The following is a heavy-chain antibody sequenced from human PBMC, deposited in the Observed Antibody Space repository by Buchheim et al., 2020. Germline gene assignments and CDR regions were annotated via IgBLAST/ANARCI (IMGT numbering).Heavy chain of an antibody. CDR3: AKSQLGAVLETFDI. J-gene: IGHJ3*02. CDR2: ISYDGSNK. D-gene: IGHD1-26*01. Sequence: QVQLVESGGGVVQPGRSLRLSCVASGFTFSDYGMHWVRQAPGKGLEWVAVISYDGSNKYYADSVKGRFTISRDNSKNKLSLQMNSLRAEDTAVFYCAKSQLGAVLETFDIWGQGT. V-gene: IGHV3-30*18. CDR1: GFTFSDYG.